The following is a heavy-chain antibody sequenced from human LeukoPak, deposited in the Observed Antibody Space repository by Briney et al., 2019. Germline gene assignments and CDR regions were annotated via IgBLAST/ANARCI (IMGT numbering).Heavy chain of an antibody. Sequence: EGSLRLSCAASGFTVSSNYMSWVRQAPGKGLEWVSVIYSGGSTYYADSVKGRFTIPRDNSKNTLYLQMNSLRAEDTAVYYCAREYGDYGYFDYWGQGTLVTVSS. D-gene: IGHD4-17*01. CDR3: AREYGDYGYFDY. J-gene: IGHJ4*02. V-gene: IGHV3-53*01. CDR2: IYSGGST. CDR1: GFTVSSNY.